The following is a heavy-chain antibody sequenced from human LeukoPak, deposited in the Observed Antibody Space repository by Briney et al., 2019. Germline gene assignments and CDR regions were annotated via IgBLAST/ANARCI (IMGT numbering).Heavy chain of an antibody. CDR2: ISGSGGST. CDR3: AKDHGYNPSFDY. D-gene: IGHD5-24*01. J-gene: IGHJ4*02. V-gene: IGHV3-23*01. Sequence: GGSLRLSCAASGITFSSYAMSWVRQAPGKGLEWVSAISGSGGSTYYADSVKGRFTISRDNSKNTLYLQMNSLRAEDTAVYYCAKDHGYNPSFDYWGQGTLVTVSS. CDR1: GITFSSYA.